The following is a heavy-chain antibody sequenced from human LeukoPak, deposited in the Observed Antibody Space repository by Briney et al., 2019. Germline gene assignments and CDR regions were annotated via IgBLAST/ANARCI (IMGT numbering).Heavy chain of an antibody. V-gene: IGHV3-23*01. CDR3: AKARKVTDYGMDV. CDR1: GFTFSSYA. D-gene: IGHD2-8*02. J-gene: IGHJ6*02. CDR2: ISGSGGST. Sequence: GGSLRLSCAASGFTFSSYAMSWVRQAAGKGLEWVSAISGSGGSTYYADSVKGRFTISRDNSKNTLYLQMNSLRAEDTAVYYCAKARKVTDYGMDVWGQGTTVTVSS.